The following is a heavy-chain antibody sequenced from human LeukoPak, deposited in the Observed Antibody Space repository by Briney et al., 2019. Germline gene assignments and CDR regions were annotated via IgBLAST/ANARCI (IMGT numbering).Heavy chain of an antibody. CDR2: VDPEDGET. J-gene: IGHJ4*02. V-gene: IGHV1-69-2*01. Sequence: GASVKVSCKVSGYTFTDHYMHWVQQAPGKGLEWMGLVDPEDGETIYAEKFQGRVTITADTSTDTAYMELSSPRSEDTAVYYCATVTTYSGYWGQGTLVTVSS. CDR3: ATVTTYSGY. D-gene: IGHD6-13*01. CDR1: GYTFTDHY.